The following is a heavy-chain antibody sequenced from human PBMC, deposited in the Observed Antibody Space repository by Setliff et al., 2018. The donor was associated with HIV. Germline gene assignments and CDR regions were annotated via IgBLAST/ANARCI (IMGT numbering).Heavy chain of an antibody. CDR1: GFTFNTYS. V-gene: IGHV3-48*04. D-gene: IGHD1-1*01. J-gene: IGHJ6*03. Sequence: PGGSLRLSCAASGFTFNTYSMNWIRQAPGKGLEWISYISSTGSARHYADSVQGRFSISRDNAKKSLYLQMNNLRAEDSAVYYCVATGTLFYLYRDIWGKGTTVTVSS. CDR2: ISSTGSAR. CDR3: VATGTLFYLYRDI.